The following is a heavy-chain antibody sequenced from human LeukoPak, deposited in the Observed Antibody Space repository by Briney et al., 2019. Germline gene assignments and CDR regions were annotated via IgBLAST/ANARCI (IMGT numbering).Heavy chain of an antibody. Sequence: PSETLSLTRTISGGSISTINYYWGWIRQPPGKGLEWIGSIYYSGSTFYNPSLKSRVTISVDTSKNQFSLKLSSVTAADTAVYYCAKSRWSWFGEVDYWGQGTLVTVSS. CDR2: IYYSGST. D-gene: IGHD3-10*01. J-gene: IGHJ4*02. CDR1: GGSISTINYY. V-gene: IGHV4-39*01. CDR3: AKSRWSWFGEVDY.